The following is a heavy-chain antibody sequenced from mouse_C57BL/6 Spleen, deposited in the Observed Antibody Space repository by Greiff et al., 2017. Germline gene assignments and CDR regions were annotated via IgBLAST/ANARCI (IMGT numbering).Heavy chain of an antibody. CDR1: GYTFTSYW. J-gene: IGHJ4*01. Sequence: VQLQQSGAELVMPGASVKLSCKASGYTFTSYWMHWVKQRPGQGLEWIGEIDPSDSYTNYNQKFKGKSTLTVGKSSSTAYMQLSSLTSEDSAVYYCARGAEFITTVVATYYYAMDYWGQGTSVTVSS. D-gene: IGHD1-1*01. CDR2: IDPSDSYT. V-gene: IGHV1-69*01. CDR3: ARGAEFITTVVATYYYAMDY.